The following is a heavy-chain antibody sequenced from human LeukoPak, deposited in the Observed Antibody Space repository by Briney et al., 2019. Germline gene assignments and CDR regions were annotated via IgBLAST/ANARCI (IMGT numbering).Heavy chain of an antibody. D-gene: IGHD6-6*01. CDR1: GGSISSSSYY. J-gene: IGHJ4*02. Sequence: SETLSLTCTVSGGSISSSSYYWGWIRQPPGKGLEWIGSIYYSGSTYYNPSLKSRVTISVDTSKNQFSLKLSSVTAADTAVYYCASGGFGRRAARLFDYWGQGTLVTVSS. CDR3: ASGGFGRRAARLFDY. V-gene: IGHV4-39*07. CDR2: IYYSGST.